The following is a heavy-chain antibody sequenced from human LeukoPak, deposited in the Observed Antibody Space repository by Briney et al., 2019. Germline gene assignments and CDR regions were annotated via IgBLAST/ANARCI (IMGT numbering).Heavy chain of an antibody. CDR2: IYSGGST. J-gene: IGHJ4*02. V-gene: IGHV3-53*01. Sequence: PGGSLRLSCAASGFTVSSNYMSWVRQAPGKGLEWVSVIYSGGSTYYADSVKGRFTISRHNSKNTLYLQMNSLRAEDTAVYYCAKRLSYYDSSGYFDYWGQGTLVTVSS. CDR3: AKRLSYYDSSGYFDY. D-gene: IGHD3-22*01. CDR1: GFTVSSNY.